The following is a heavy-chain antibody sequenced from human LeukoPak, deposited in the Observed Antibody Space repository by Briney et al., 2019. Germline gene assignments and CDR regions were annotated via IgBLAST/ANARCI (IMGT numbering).Heavy chain of an antibody. CDR1: GFTFSSYG. Sequence: GGSLRLSCAASGFTFSSYGMHWVRQAPGKGLEWVAVISYDGSNKYYADSVKGRFTISRDNSKNTLYLQMNSLRAEDTAVYYCAKWGGGWQQPGRLDYWGQGTLVTVSS. V-gene: IGHV3-30*18. CDR2: ISYDGSNK. D-gene: IGHD6-13*01. CDR3: AKWGGGWQQPGRLDY. J-gene: IGHJ4*02.